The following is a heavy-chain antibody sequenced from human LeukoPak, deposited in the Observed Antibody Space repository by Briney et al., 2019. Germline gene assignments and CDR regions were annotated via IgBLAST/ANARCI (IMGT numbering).Heavy chain of an antibody. V-gene: IGHV1-2*02. J-gene: IGHJ4*02. D-gene: IGHD5-18*01. CDR2: INPNSGGT. CDR1: GYTFTGYY. CDR3: ARDVVDTAAPDFDY. Sequence: ASVTVSCKASGYTFTGYYMHWVRQAPGQGLEWTGWINPNSGGTNYAQKFQGRVTMTRDTSISTAYMELSRLRSDDTAVYYCARDVVDTAAPDFDYWGQGTLVTVSS.